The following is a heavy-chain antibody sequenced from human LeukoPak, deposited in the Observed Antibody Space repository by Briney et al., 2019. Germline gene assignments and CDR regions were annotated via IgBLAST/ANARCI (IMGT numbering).Heavy chain of an antibody. V-gene: IGHV1-2*04. CDR3: ARGPPALTGLYSSGWYYFDY. D-gene: IGHD6-19*01. CDR2: INPNSGGT. Sequence: ASVKVSCKASGYTFTSYDINWVRQATGQGLEWMGWINPNSGGTNYAQKFQGWVTMTRDTSISTAYMELSRLRSDDTAVYYCARGPPALTGLYSSGWYYFDYWGQGTLVTVSS. J-gene: IGHJ4*02. CDR1: GYTFTSYD.